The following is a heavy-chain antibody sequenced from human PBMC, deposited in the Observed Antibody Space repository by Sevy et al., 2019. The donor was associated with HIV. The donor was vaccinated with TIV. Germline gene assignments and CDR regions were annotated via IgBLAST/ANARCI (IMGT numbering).Heavy chain of an antibody. Sequence: GGSLRLSCAASGFTFSSYAMSWVRQAPGKGLEWVSAISGSGGSTYYADSVKGRFTISRDTSKNTLYLQMNSLRAEDTAVYYCAKDPNIELEPQVWGQGTLVTVSS. V-gene: IGHV3-23*01. D-gene: IGHD2-8*02. J-gene: IGHJ4*02. CDR2: ISGSGGST. CDR3: AKDPNIELEPQV. CDR1: GFTFSSYA.